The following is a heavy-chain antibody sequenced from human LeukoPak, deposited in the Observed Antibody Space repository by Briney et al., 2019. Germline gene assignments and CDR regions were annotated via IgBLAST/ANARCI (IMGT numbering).Heavy chain of an antibody. CDR3: ATPKEYYYDSSGYSY. CDR2: ISPSGSDI. D-gene: IGHD3-22*01. V-gene: IGHV3-11*01. J-gene: IGHJ4*02. CDR1: GFTFRDYY. Sequence: GGSLRLSCAASGFTFRDYYMNWIRQPPGKGLEWISYISPSGSDIYYADSLKGRFTISRDNSKNTLYLQMNSLRAEDTAVYYCATPKEYYYDSSGYSYWGQGTLVTVSS.